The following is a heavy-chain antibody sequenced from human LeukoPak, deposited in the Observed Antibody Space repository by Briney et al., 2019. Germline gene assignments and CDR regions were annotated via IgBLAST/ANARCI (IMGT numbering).Heavy chain of an antibody. CDR2: ISGSGGST. V-gene: IGHV3-23*01. CDR3: AKDRITRPILEWLSHFDY. CDR1: GFTFSSYA. D-gene: IGHD3-3*01. J-gene: IGHJ4*02. Sequence: TGGSLRLSCAASGFTFSSYAMSWVRQAPGKGLEWVSAISGSGGSTYYADSVKGRFTISRDNSKNTLYLQMNSLRAEDTAVYYCAKDRITRPILEWLSHFDYWGQGTLVTVSS.